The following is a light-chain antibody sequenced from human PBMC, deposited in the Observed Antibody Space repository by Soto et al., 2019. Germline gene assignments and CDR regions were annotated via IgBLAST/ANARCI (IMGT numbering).Light chain of an antibody. V-gene: IGKV3-15*01. CDR2: GAS. CDR1: QSVNSN. CDR3: QEYNTWPWT. Sequence: ETVMTQSPATLSVSPGEIATLSCRSSQSVNSNLAWYQQKLGQAPRVLIYGASTRATGIPDRFSGSGSGTEFILTISSLQSEDFEVYYCQEYNTWPWTFGQGTKVDIK. J-gene: IGKJ1*01.